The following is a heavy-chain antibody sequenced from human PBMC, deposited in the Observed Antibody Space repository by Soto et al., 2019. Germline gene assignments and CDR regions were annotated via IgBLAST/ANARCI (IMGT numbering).Heavy chain of an antibody. CDR1: GGTFSSYA. Sequence: QVQLVQSGAEVKKPGSSVKVSCKASGGTFSSYAISWVRQAPGQGLEWMGGIIPIFGTAHYAQKFQGRVTITADESTSTAYMELSSLRSEDTAVYYCARDPGYYDSSGYYYVAFDIWGQGTMVTVSS. V-gene: IGHV1-69*01. J-gene: IGHJ3*02. D-gene: IGHD3-22*01. CDR2: IIPIFGTA. CDR3: ARDPGYYDSSGYYYVAFDI.